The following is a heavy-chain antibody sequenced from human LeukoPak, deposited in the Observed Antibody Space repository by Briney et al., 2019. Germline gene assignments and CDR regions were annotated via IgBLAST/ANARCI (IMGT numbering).Heavy chain of an antibody. CDR1: GFTFDDYA. CDR3: AKGKGLSYFGSGSLSRGGMDV. J-gene: IGHJ6*02. CDR2: ISWNSGSI. V-gene: IGHV3-9*01. D-gene: IGHD3-10*01. Sequence: PGRSLRLSCAASGFTFDDYAMHWVRQAPGKGLEWVSGISWNSGSIGYADSVKGRFTISRDNAKNSLYLQMNSLRAEDTALYYCAKGKGLSYFGSGSLSRGGMDVWGQGTTVTVSS.